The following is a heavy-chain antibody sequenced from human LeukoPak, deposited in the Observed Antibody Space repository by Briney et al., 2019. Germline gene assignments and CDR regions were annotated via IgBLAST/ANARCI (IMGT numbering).Heavy chain of an antibody. CDR1: GFTFSSYS. CDR2: ITSSGPYI. CDR3: ARAELMTTVTTYFDY. V-gene: IGHV3-21*01. D-gene: IGHD4-17*01. J-gene: IGHJ4*02. Sequence: GGSLRLSCAASGFTFSSYSMNWVRQAPGKGLEWVSSITSSGPYIYYADSVKGRFTISRDNAKNTLYLQMNSLRAEDTVVYYCARAELMTTVTTYFDYWGQGTLVTVSS.